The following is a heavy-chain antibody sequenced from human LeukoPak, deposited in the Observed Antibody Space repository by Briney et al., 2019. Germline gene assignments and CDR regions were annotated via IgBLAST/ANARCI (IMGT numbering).Heavy chain of an antibody. V-gene: IGHV3-33*01. CDR3: AREALYYYDSSGYFQFQH. CDR1: GFTFSSYG. Sequence: PGRSLRLSCAASGFTFSSYGMHWVRQAPGKGLEWVAVIWYDGSNKYYADSVKGRFTISRDNSKNTLYLQMNSLRAEDTAVYYCAREALYYYDSSGYFQFQHWGQGTLVTVSS. J-gene: IGHJ1*01. CDR2: IWYDGSNK. D-gene: IGHD3-22*01.